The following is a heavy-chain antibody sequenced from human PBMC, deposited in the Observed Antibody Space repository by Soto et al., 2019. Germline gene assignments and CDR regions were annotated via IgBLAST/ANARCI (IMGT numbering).Heavy chain of an antibody. CDR3: VITAMINRDSSTSFDY. V-gene: IGHV3-15*01. J-gene: IGHJ4*02. D-gene: IGHD5-18*01. CDR1: GLTFSNVW. CDR2: IKSKSDGETA. Sequence: EVQLVESGGGSVKPGGSLRLSCAASGLTFSNVWMTWVRQAPGKGLEWVGRIKSKSDGETADVAAPVKARFTISRDDSKNTVFLEMNSLKSEDTALYYCVITAMINRDSSTSFDYWGRGTQVTVSS.